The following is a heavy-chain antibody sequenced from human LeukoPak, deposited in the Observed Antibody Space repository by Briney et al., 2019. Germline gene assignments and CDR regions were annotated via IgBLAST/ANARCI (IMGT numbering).Heavy chain of an antibody. Sequence: PSQTLSLTCTVSGGSISSGGYYWSWIRQPPGKGLEWIGEIYHSGSTNYNPSLKSRVTISVDKSKNQFSLKLSSVTAADTAVYYCARSSGVDGLPFDYWGQGTLVTVSS. CDR1: GGSISSGGYY. D-gene: IGHD5-24*01. CDR3: ARSSGVDGLPFDY. CDR2: IYHSGST. J-gene: IGHJ4*02. V-gene: IGHV4-30-2*01.